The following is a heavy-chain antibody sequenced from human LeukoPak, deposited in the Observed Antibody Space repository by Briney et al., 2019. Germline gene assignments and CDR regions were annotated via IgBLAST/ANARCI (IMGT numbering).Heavy chain of an antibody. D-gene: IGHD6-13*01. CDR3: ATGYSSTWYYFDY. CDR2: IYHSGST. J-gene: IGHJ4*02. CDR1: GDSISSYY. V-gene: IGHV4-59*01. Sequence: SETLSLTCTVPGDSISSYYWSWIRQPPGKGLERIGYIYHSGSTNYNPSLKSRVTISADTSKDQFSLKLASVTAADTAVYYCATGYSSTWYYFDYWGQGTLVTVSS.